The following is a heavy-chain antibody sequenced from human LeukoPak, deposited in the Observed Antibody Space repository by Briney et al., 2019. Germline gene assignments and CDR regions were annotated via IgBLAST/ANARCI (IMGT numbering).Heavy chain of an antibody. CDR1: GFTFNNSA. J-gene: IGHJ4*02. D-gene: IGHD3-22*01. CDR3: AKKRSGYYSFDY. V-gene: IGHV3-23*01. Sequence: GGSLRLSCAASGFTFNNSAMNWVRQAPGKGLVWVSVISGSGGTTYYADSVKGRFTIFRDNSKNTLSLQMNSLRAEDTAVYYCAKKRSGYYSFDYWGQGTLVTVSS. CDR2: ISGSGGTT.